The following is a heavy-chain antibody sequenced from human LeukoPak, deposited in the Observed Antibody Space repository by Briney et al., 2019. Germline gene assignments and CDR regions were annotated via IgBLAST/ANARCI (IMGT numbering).Heavy chain of an antibody. Sequence: PSETLSLTCSVSSGSINNYYWTWMRQSPGKRLVWMGYIHYTGTTNYNPSLDSRVTMSLDTSKNQLSLRLTSVTVADTARYYCTRVSGYGWFDPWGPGVFVAVSP. D-gene: IGHD5-18*01. CDR2: IHYTGTT. CDR3: TRVSGYGWFDP. J-gene: IGHJ5*02. V-gene: IGHV4-59*01. CDR1: SGSINNYY.